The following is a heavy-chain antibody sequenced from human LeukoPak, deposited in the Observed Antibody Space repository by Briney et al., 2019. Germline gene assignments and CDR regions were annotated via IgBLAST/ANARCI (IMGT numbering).Heavy chain of an antibody. V-gene: IGHV4-39*01. J-gene: IGHJ3*02. Sequence: SETLSLTCTVSGGSISSSSYYWGWIRQPPGKGLEWIGSIHYSGSTYYNPSLKSRVTISVDTSKNQFSLKLSSVTAADTAVYYCARQQEGAFDIWGQGTMVTVSS. CDR1: GGSISSSSYY. CDR3: ARQQEGAFDI. CDR2: IHYSGST.